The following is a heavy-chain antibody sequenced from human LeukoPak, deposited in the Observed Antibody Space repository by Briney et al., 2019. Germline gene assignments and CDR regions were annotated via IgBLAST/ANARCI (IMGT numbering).Heavy chain of an antibody. D-gene: IGHD1-7*01. V-gene: IGHV4/OR15-8*01. CDR3: ARETTGTTSFDY. Sequence: PSETLSLTCVVSGGSISSNNWWMWVRQPPGKGLEWIGEIYHTGSTNYNSSLKSRVTMSVDKSQNQFSLKLSSVTAADTAVYYCARETTGTTSFDYWGQGTLVTVYS. CDR2: IYHTGST. CDR1: GGSISSNNW. J-gene: IGHJ4*02.